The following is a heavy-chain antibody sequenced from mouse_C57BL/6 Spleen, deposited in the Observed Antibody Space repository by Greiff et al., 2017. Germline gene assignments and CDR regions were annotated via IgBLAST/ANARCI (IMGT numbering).Heavy chain of an antibody. J-gene: IGHJ1*03. CDR1: GFNIKDYY. V-gene: IGHV14-2*01. CDR3: ARYTTVVATRYWYFDV. D-gene: IGHD1-1*01. Sequence: VQLKESGAELVKPGASVKLSCTASGFNIKDYYMHWVKQRTEQGLEWIGRIDPEDGETKYAPKFQGKATITADTSSNTAYLQLSSLTSEDTAVYYCARYTTVVATRYWYFDVWGTGTTVTVSS. CDR2: IDPEDGET.